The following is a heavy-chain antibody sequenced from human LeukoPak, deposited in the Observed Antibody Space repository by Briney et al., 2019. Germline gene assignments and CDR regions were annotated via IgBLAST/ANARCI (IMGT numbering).Heavy chain of an antibody. D-gene: IGHD6-13*01. Sequence: KHGESLKISCKGSGYSFSNYWIGWVRQMPGKGLEWMGIIYPGDSDTRYSPSFQGQVSISADKSIGTAYLQWSSLKASDTAMYYCARRSGSMVYFDYWGQGTLVTVSS. CDR3: ARRSGSMVYFDY. V-gene: IGHV5-51*01. J-gene: IGHJ4*02. CDR2: IYPGDSDT. CDR1: GYSFSNYW.